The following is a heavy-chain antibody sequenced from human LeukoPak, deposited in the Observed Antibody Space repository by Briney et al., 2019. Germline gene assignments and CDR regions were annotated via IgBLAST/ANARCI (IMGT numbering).Heavy chain of an antibody. J-gene: IGHJ4*02. CDR3: ARHGNYYDSYYFDY. CDR1: GGSISSSSYY. V-gene: IGHV4-39*01. D-gene: IGHD3-22*01. CDR2: IYYSGST. Sequence: KPSETLSLTCTVSGGSISSSSYYWGWIRQPPGKGLEWIGSIYYSGSTHYNPSLKSRVTISVDTSMNQFSLKLSSVTAADTAVYYCARHGNYYDSYYFDYWGQGTLVTVSS.